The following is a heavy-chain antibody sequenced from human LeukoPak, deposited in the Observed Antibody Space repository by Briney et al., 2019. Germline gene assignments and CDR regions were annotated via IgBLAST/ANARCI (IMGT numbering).Heavy chain of an antibody. CDR1: GYSISSGYY. V-gene: IGHV4-38-2*02. D-gene: IGHD3-16*01. CDR2: IYHSGST. J-gene: IGHJ4*02. CDR3: ARDKGVLGFDY. Sequence: SETLSLTCTVSGYSISSGYYWGWIRQPPGKGLEWIGSIYHSGSTYYNPSLKSRVTISVDTSKNQFSLKLSSVTAADTAVYYCARDKGVLGFDYWGQGTLVTVSS.